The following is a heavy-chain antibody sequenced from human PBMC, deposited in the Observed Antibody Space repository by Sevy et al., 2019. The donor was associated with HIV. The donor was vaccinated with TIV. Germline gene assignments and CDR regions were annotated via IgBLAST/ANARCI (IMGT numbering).Heavy chain of an antibody. CDR3: ARDIGSQSRSDDY. D-gene: IGHD3-10*01. Sequence: WGSLRLSCAASGFTFSRNWMSWVRQAPGKGLEWVANIKQDGSEKHYLDSVKGRFTISRDNAKNSLYLQMNSLRAEDTAVYYCARDIGSQSRSDDYWGQGTLVTVSS. CDR1: GFTFSRNW. CDR2: IKQDGSEK. J-gene: IGHJ4*02. V-gene: IGHV3-7*01.